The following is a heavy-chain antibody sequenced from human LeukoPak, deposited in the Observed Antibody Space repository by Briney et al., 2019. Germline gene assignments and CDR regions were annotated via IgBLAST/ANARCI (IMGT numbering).Heavy chain of an antibody. V-gene: IGHV4-61*02. CDR2: IYTSGST. J-gene: IGHJ6*03. D-gene: IGHD5-18*01. Sequence: PSETLSLTCTVSGGSISSGSYYWSWIRQPAGKGLEWIGRIYTSGSTNYNPSLKSRVTISVDTSKNQFSLKLSSVTAADTAVYYCARDPGGYSYGLYYYYYMDVWGKGTTVTVSS. CDR3: ARDPGGYSYGLYYYYYMDV. CDR1: GGSISSGSYY.